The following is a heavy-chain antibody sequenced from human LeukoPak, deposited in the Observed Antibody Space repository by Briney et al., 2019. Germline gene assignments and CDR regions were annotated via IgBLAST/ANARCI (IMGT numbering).Heavy chain of an antibody. J-gene: IGHJ5*02. CDR1: GYTLTELS. D-gene: IGHD2-21*02. Sequence: GASVKVSCKVSGYTLTELSMHWVRQAPGKGLEWMGGFDPEDGETIYAQKFQGRVTMTEDTSTDTAYMELSSLRSEDTAVYYCATQGIVVVTAIRGAYWFDPWGQGTLVTVSS. V-gene: IGHV1-24*01. CDR3: ATQGIVVVTAIRGAYWFDP. CDR2: FDPEDGET.